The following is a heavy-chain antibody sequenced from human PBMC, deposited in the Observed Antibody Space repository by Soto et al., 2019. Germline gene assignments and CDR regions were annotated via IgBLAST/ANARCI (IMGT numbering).Heavy chain of an antibody. CDR2: IIPIFGTA. Sequence: QVQLVQSGAEVKKPGSSVKVSCKASGGTFSSYAISWVRQAPGQGLEWMGGIIPIFGTANYAQKFQGRVTITADESTRTAYMELSSLRSEDTAVYYCARTYDYVWGSYRSSWFDPWGQGTLVTVSS. V-gene: IGHV1-69*01. J-gene: IGHJ5*02. CDR1: GGTFSSYA. CDR3: ARTYDYVWGSYRSSWFDP. D-gene: IGHD3-16*02.